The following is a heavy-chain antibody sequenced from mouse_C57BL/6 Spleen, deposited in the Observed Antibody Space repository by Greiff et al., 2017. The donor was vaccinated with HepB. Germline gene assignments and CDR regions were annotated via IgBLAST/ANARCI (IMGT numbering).Heavy chain of an antibody. CDR2: IYPSDIET. Sequence: VPLQPPGAELVRPVSSVPLSCKASGYPFPRYWMAWVKQRPGPGLEWICTIYPSDIETHSNHKFKDKSTLTVDKSSSTAYMQLSSLTSEDSAVYYCARDLRRGFAYWGQGTLVTVSA. CDR1: GYPFPRYW. J-gene: IGHJ3*01. CDR3: ARDLRRGFAY. D-gene: IGHD1-1*01. V-gene: IGHV1-61*01.